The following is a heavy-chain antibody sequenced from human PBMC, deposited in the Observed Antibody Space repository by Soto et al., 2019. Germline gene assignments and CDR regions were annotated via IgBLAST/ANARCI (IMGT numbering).Heavy chain of an antibody. CDR2: IYYSGST. CDR3: ARVAAANHYYYYYMDV. Sequence: SPTCTVSGGSISSYYWSWIPQPPGKGLEWIGYIYYSGSTNYNPSLKSRVTISVDTSKNQFSLKLSSVTAADTAVYYCARVAAANHYYYYYMDVWGKGTTVTVSS. D-gene: IGHD6-25*01. CDR1: GGSISSYY. V-gene: IGHV4-59*01. J-gene: IGHJ6*03.